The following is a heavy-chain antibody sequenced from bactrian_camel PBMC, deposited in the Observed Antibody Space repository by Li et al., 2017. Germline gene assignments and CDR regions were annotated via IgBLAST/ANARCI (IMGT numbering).Heavy chain of an antibody. CDR3: AESPYTAPSLKETYFRY. Sequence: HVQLVESGGGSVEAGKSLRLSCAGADYSFSRYWAWFHQAPGKEREGVAAMYQGGAKTYYADSVKGRFTISQDNAKNTLYLQMNSLKPEDTAVYYCAESPYTAPSLKETYFRYWGQGTQVTVS. V-gene: IGHV3S1*01. CDR1: DYSFSRYW. CDR2: MYQGGAKT. D-gene: IGHD2*01. J-gene: IGHJ4*01.